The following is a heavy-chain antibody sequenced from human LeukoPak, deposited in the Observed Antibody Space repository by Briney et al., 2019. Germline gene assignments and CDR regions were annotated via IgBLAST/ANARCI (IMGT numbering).Heavy chain of an antibody. CDR1: GGSFSSYY. Sequence: SETLSLTCAVYGGSFSSYYWSWIRQPPGKGLEGIGEIKHTGGTNYNPSLRSRVTISLDTSKNQFSLRLSSVTAADTAVYYCAPIFGDYSDFDFWGQGTLVTVSS. J-gene: IGHJ4*01. D-gene: IGHD4-17*01. V-gene: IGHV4-34*01. CDR3: APIFGDYSDFDF. CDR2: IKHTGGT.